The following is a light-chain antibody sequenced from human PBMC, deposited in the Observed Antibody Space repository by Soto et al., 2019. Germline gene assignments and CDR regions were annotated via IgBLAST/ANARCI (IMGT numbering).Light chain of an antibody. CDR3: SSYAGSSNV. V-gene: IGLV2-8*01. Sequence: QSVLTQPPSASGSPGQSVAISCTGTSSDVGGHNYVSWYQQHPGKAPKLMIYEVNKRPSGVPDRFSGSKSGNTASLTVSGLQAEDEAYYYYSSYAGSSNVFGTGTKVTVL. J-gene: IGLJ1*01. CDR2: EVN. CDR1: SSDVGGHNY.